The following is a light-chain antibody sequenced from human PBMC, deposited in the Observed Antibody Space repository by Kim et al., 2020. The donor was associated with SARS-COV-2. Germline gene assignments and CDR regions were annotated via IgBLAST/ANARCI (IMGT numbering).Light chain of an antibody. V-gene: IGKV1-9*01. CDR3: QQLNSYPWT. CDR1: QGISSY. J-gene: IGKJ1*01. Sequence: ASVGDKVTITCRASQGISSYLAWYQQKPGKAPKLLIYAASTLQSGVPSRFSGSGSGTDFTLTISSLQPEDFATYYCQQLNSYPWTFGQGTKVDIK. CDR2: AAS.